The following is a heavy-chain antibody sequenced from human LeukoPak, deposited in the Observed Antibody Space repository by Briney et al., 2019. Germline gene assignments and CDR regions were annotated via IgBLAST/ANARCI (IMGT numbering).Heavy chain of an antibody. D-gene: IGHD3-16*02. V-gene: IGHV1-69*04. J-gene: IGHJ3*02. CDR1: GYTFTGYY. CDR2: IIPILGIA. CDR3: ARVQSQFIVSPGNAFDI. Sequence: SVKVSCKASGYTFTGYYMHWVRQAPGQGLEWMGRIIPILGIANYAQKFQGRVTITADKSTSTAYMELSSLRSEDTAVYYCARVQSQFIVSPGNAFDIWGQGTMVTVSS.